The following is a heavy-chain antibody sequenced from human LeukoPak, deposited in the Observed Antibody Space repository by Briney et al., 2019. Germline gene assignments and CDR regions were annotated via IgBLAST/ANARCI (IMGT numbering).Heavy chain of an antibody. J-gene: IGHJ4*02. CDR2: IKGDGSST. CDR3: VRDGVGAPPFDY. V-gene: IGHV3-74*01. Sequence: GGSLRLSCATSGFTFSNNWMHWVRQAPGKGLVWVSRIKGDGSSTSYADSVKGRFTISRDNAKNTLFLQMNSLRAEDTAVYYCVRDGVGAPPFDYWGQGAPVIVSS. D-gene: IGHD1-26*01. CDR1: GFTFSNNW.